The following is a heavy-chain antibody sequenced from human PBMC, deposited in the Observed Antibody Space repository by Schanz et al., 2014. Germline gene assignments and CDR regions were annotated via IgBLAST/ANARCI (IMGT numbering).Heavy chain of an antibody. V-gene: IGHV3-7*01. CDR2: IRQDVRAK. CDR1: GFTFSDHW. CDR3: ARGLIVGDGQHFYFSYGLDV. J-gene: IGHJ6*02. Sequence: VQLVESGGALVQPGGSLRLSCSASGFTFSDHWMSWVRQPPGKGLEWVANIRQDVRAKYYVDSVKGRFTISRDNIASSLFLQMNSLRAEDSAVYYCARGLIVGDGQHFYFSYGLDVWGQGTTVTVSS. D-gene: IGHD1-26*01.